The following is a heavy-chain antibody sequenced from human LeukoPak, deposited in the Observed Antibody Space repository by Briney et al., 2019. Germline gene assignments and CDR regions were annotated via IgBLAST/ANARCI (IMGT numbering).Heavy chain of an antibody. CDR3: ARDLSAAVPNY. CDR2: ISYDGSNK. CDR1: GFTFSSYA. V-gene: IGHV3-30*04. Sequence: GGSLRPSCAASGFTFSSYAMHWVRQAPGKGLEWVAVISYDGSNKYYADSVKGRFTISRDNSKNTLYLQMNSLRAEDTAVYYCARDLSAAVPNYWGQGTLVTVSS. D-gene: IGHD6-13*01. J-gene: IGHJ4*02.